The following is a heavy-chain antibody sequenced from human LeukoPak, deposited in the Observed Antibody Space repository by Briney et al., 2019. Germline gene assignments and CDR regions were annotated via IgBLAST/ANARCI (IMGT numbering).Heavy chain of an antibody. CDR3: TRDRGYNSLDY. CDR1: GFTFRVSW. V-gene: IGHV3-7*01. J-gene: IGHJ4*02. D-gene: IGHD6-19*01. Sequence: GGSLRLSCAASGFTFRVSWMTWVRQAPGKGPEWVANIKEDGSVKNYVDSVRGRFTDSRDNAKNSLYLQMNRLRAEDTAVYFCTRDRGYNSLDYWGQGTLVTVPS. CDR2: IKEDGSVK.